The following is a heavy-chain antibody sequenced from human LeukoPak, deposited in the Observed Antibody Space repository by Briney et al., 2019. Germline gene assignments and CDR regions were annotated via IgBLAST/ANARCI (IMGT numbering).Heavy chain of an antibody. D-gene: IGHD6-19*01. Sequence: LKLLRAVSGFIVSGSAMHWVSQASAKALECLSRDSSKGYNYATAYGESVKDRFIISRDDSKSTAYLQMSSLKSEDTAVYYCATLGETSGWYPDHWGQGTLVTVSS. J-gene: IGHJ4*02. V-gene: IGHV3-73*01. CDR1: GFIVSGSA. CDR3: ATLGETSGWYPDH. CDR2: DSSKGYNYAT.